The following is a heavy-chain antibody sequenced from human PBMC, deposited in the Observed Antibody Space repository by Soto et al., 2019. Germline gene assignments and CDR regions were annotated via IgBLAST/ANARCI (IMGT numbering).Heavy chain of an antibody. V-gene: IGHV1-8*01. D-gene: IGHD3-9*01. J-gene: IGHJ6*03. CDR2: MNPNSGNT. Sequence: QVQLVQSGAEVKKPGASVKVSCKASGYTFTSYDINWVRQATGQGLEWMGWMNPNSGNTGYAQKFQGRVTMTRNTSISTAYMELRSLRSEDTAVYYCARGHVLRYFDWDSRHYYMDVWGKGTTVTVSS. CDR1: GYTFTSYD. CDR3: ARGHVLRYFDWDSRHYYMDV.